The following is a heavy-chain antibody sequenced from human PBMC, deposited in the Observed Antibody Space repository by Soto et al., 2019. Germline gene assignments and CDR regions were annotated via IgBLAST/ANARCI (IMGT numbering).Heavy chain of an antibody. CDR3: ARTFLAVAHFDY. V-gene: IGHV5-10-1*01. Sequence: GESLKISCKGSGYTFTSYWISWVRQTPGKGLEWMGRIDPSDSYTNYSPSFQGHVTISVDKSISTAYLQWSSLKASDTAVYYCARTFLAVAHFDYWGQGTLVTVSS. CDR1: GYTFTSYW. CDR2: IDPSDSYT. J-gene: IGHJ4*02. D-gene: IGHD6-19*01.